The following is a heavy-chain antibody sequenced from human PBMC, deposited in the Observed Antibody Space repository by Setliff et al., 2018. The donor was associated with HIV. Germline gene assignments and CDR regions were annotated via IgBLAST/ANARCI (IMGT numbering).Heavy chain of an antibody. J-gene: IGHJ4*02. CDR3: ARVGSYWSTFDY. Sequence: ASVKVSCKASGYTLTTFGISWVRQAPGQGPEWMGWINTETGNPMYAQGFTGRFVFSLDTSVSTAYLQINSLKTEDTAMYYCARVGSYWSTFDYWGQGALVTVSS. CDR2: INTETGNP. CDR1: GYTLTTFG. D-gene: IGHD1-26*01. V-gene: IGHV7-4-1*02.